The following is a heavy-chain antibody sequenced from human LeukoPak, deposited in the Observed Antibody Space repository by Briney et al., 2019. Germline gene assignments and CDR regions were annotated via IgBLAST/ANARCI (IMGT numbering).Heavy chain of an antibody. Sequence: GGSLRLSCAGSGFTFSSAWMTWVRQAPGKGLEWVATIKDDGSDKYYVDSVTGRFTISRDNAKKSLWLQMNSLRVEDTAMYYCADLGSRDSGQGTLVTASS. CDR2: IKDDGSDK. CDR1: GFTFSSAW. V-gene: IGHV3-7*01. J-gene: IGHJ4*02. D-gene: IGHD3-16*01. CDR3: ADLGSRD.